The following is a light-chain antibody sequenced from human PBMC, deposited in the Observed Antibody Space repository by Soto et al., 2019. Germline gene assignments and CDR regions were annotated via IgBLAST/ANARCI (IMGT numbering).Light chain of an antibody. V-gene: IGLV2-14*01. CDR3: SSYTTSSSYV. CDR2: DVY. Sequence: QSVLTQPASVSGSPGQSITISCIGPSSDVGCFNYVSWYQQHPGKAPKLLIFDVYSRPSGISNRFSGSKSGNTASLTISGLQAEDEADYYCSSYTTSSSYVFGAGTKVTVL. CDR1: SSDVGCFNY. J-gene: IGLJ1*01.